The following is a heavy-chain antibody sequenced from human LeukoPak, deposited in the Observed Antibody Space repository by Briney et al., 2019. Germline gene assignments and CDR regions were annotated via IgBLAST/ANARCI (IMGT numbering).Heavy chain of an antibody. J-gene: IGHJ4*02. CDR1: GGTFSSYA. D-gene: IGHD5-18*01. V-gene: IGHV1-69*05. Sequence: ASVKVSCKASGGTFSSYAISWVRQAPGQGLEWMGGIIPIFGTVNYAQKFQGRVTITTDESTSTAYMELSSLRSEDTAVYYCARAWRGYSYGFPFDYWGQGTLVTVSS. CDR2: IIPIFGTV. CDR3: ARAWRGYSYGFPFDY.